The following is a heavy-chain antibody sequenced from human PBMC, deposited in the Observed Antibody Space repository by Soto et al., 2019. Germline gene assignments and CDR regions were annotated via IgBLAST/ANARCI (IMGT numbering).Heavy chain of an antibody. CDR2: INSDGSST. D-gene: IGHD2-2*02. CDR1: GFTFSSYW. Sequence: PGGSLRLSCAASGFTFSSYWMHWVRQAPGKGLVWVSRINSDGSSTSYADSVKGRFTISRDNAKNTLYLQMNSLRAEDTAVYYCARGGVARYCSSKSCYTWVFDYWGQGTLVTVSS. V-gene: IGHV3-74*01. CDR3: ARGGVARYCSSKSCYTWVFDY. J-gene: IGHJ4*02.